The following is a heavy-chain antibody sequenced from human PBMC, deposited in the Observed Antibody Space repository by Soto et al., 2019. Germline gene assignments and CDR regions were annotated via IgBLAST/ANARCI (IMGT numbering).Heavy chain of an antibody. CDR2: INAGNGNT. CDR1: GDSFTSYS. D-gene: IGHD4-17*01. CDR3: SRTTVSRFYYYSGLDV. J-gene: IGHJ6*01. V-gene: IGHV1-3*01. Sequence: AKVACEACGDSFTSYSMHWARQANGKRLEWMGWINAGNGNTKYSQKFQGRVTITRDTSASTAYMELSSLRSEDTAVYYCSRTTVSRFYYYSGLDVLRPGTTVTVS.